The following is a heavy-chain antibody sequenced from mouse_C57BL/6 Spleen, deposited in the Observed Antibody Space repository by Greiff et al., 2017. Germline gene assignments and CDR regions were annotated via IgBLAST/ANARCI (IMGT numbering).Heavy chain of an antibody. D-gene: IGHD1-1*01. CDR3: ARRGYGGSSWFAY. V-gene: IGHV1-80*01. CDR1: GYAFSSYW. CDR2: IYPGDGDT. Sequence: QVQLQQSGAELVKPGASVKISCKASGYAFSSYWMNWVKQRPGKGLEWIGQIYPGDGDTNYNGKFKGKATLTADKSSSTAYMQLSSLTSEDSAVYFCARRGYGGSSWFAYWGQGTLVTVSA. J-gene: IGHJ3*01.